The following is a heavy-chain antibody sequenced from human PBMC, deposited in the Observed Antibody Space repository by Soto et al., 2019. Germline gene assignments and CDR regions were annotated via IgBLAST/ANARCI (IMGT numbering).Heavy chain of an antibody. D-gene: IGHD7-27*01. CDR2: INPIGGST. Sequence: ASVKVSCKASGYDFTSHYMHWVRQAPGQGLEWMGIINPIGGSTNYAQKFQGRVTMTRDTSTSTVYMELSSLRSEDTAVYYCAIKLRPPNCILVWGPGTTVTRS. J-gene: IGHJ6*02. CDR1: GYDFTSHY. V-gene: IGHV1-46*01. CDR3: AIKLRPPNCILV.